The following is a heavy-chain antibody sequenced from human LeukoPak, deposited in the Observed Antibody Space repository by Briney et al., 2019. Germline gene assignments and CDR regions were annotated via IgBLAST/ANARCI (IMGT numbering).Heavy chain of an antibody. CDR1: GFTFSSYA. D-gene: IGHD3-3*01. J-gene: IGHJ3*02. Sequence: GGSLRLSCAASGFTFSSYAMHWVRQAPGKGLEWVAVMSYDGSNKYYADSVKGRFTISRDNSKNTLYLQMNSLRAEDTAVYYCARVRAITIFGVVITDDAFDIWGQGTMVTVSS. CDR2: MSYDGSNK. CDR3: ARVRAITIFGVVITDDAFDI. V-gene: IGHV3-30-3*01.